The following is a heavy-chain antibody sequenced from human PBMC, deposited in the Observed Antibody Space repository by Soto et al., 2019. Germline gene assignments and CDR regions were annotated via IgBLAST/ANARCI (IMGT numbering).Heavy chain of an antibody. D-gene: IGHD3-10*01. CDR1: GGSISSGGYS. CDR3: ARTYYYGSGSPDGLDV. V-gene: IGHV4-30-2*01. J-gene: IGHJ6*02. CDR2: IYHSGST. Sequence: PSETLSLTCAVSGGSISSGGYSWSWIRQPPGKGLGWIGYIYHSGSTYYNPSLKSRVTISVDTSKNQFSLKLSSVTAADTAVFYCARTYYYGSGSPDGLDVWGQGTTVTVSS.